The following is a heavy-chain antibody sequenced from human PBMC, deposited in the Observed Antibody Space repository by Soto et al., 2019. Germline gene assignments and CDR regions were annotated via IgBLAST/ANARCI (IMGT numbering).Heavy chain of an antibody. J-gene: IGHJ4*02. D-gene: IGHD3-22*01. V-gene: IGHV4-59*01. CDR3: ARERTASSSGYFDY. CDR1: GGSISSYY. Sequence: PAETLSLTCTVSGGSISSYYWSWIRQPPGKGLEWIGYIYYSGSTNYNPSLKSRVTISVDTSENKFSLKLSSGTAADTAVYYCARERTASSSGYFDYWGQGTLVTVSS. CDR2: IYYSGST.